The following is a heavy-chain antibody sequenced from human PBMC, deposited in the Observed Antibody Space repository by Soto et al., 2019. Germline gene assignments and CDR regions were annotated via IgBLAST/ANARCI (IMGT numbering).Heavy chain of an antibody. J-gene: IGHJ4*02. CDR3: ARGAYYYDSILHFDY. CDR1: GGSISSYY. D-gene: IGHD3-22*01. V-gene: IGHV4-59*01. CDR2: IYYSGST. Sequence: SETLSLTCTVSGGSISSYYWSWIRQPPGKGLEWIGYIYYSGSTNYNPSLKSRVTISVDTSKNQFSLKLSSVTAADTAVYYCARGAYYYDSILHFDYWGQGTLVTVSS.